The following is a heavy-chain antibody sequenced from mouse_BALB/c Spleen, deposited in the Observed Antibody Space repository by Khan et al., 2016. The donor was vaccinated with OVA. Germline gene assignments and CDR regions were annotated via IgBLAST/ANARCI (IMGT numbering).Heavy chain of an antibody. Sequence: VQLQQSGAELVKPGASVKLSCTTSGFNIKDTYIHWVKQRPEQGLEWIGRIDPATGYTKFDPKFQGKATMTTDTSSNTAYLQLSSLTSEDTAVYYCARYTYYDVSYWGQGTLVTVSS. D-gene: IGHD2-4*01. CDR3: ARYTYYDVSY. V-gene: IGHV14-3*02. CDR1: GFNIKDTY. J-gene: IGHJ3*01. CDR2: IDPATGYT.